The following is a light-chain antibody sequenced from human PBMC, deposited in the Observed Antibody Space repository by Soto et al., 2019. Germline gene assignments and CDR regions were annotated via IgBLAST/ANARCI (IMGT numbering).Light chain of an antibody. CDR3: NKHGYAPNT. CDR1: RSGSSRY. J-gene: IGKJ2*01. CDR2: GAS. Sequence: EIALTQSPGTLSLSPGERVTLSCRASRSGSSRYLAWYQQEAGQAPRLLISGASRRATGIPARFSESVSGTYLTLIISIMEYEDFTLYCCNKHGYAPNTFGQGTKVEIK. V-gene: IGKV3-20*01.